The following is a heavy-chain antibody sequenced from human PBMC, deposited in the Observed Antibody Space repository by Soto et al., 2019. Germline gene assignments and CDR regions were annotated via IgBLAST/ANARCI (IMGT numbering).Heavy chain of an antibody. Sequence: QVQLVQSGAEVKKPGSSVKVSCKASGGIFSTYAISWLRQAPGQGLEWMGGIIPIFGTPNYAQRFQGRVTITADESTSTAYMELSRLRSEDTAVYYCARDRDDYGSGNYYNRIDCGGQGTLVTVSS. CDR1: GGIFSTYA. V-gene: IGHV1-69*01. J-gene: IGHJ4*02. CDR3: ARDRDDYGSGNYYNRIDC. D-gene: IGHD3-10*01. CDR2: IIPIFGTP.